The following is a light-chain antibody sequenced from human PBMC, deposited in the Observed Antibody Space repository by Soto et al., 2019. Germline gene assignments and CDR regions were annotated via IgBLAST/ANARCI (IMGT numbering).Light chain of an antibody. J-gene: IGLJ3*02. CDR2: EVT. CDR1: SSDVGGYNY. CDR3: SSYAGSNNVM. Sequence: QSALTQPPSASGSPGQSITISCTGTSSDVGGYNYVSWYQQHPGKAPKLMIYEVTKRPSGVPDRFSASKSGNTASLTVSGLQAEDEADYYCSSYAGSNNVMFGGGTKVTVL. V-gene: IGLV2-8*01.